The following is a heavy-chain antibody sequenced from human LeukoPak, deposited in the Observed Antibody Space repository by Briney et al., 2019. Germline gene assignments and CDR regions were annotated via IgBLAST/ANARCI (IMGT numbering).Heavy chain of an antibody. V-gene: IGHV1-18*01. CDR1: DYTFTSYG. Sequence: ASVMVSCKASDYTFTSYGISWVRQAPGQGLEWMGWISAYTGNTNYAQQLQGRITMTTDTSTNTAYMELTDLRSDDTAMFYCARDIAVGDTRGEYFRHWGQGTLVTVSS. J-gene: IGHJ1*01. CDR3: ARDIAVGDTRGEYFRH. D-gene: IGHD1-26*01. CDR2: ISAYTGNT.